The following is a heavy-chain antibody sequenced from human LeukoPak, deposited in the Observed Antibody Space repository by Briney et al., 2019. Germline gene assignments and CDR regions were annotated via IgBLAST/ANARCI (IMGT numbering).Heavy chain of an antibody. CDR1: GFPFSAYH. V-gene: IGHV3-48*02. J-gene: IGHJ4*02. Sequence: GGPLRLSCRASGFPFSAYHINWVRQAPGKGVEGVSYISTTGTTIHYADSVKGRFAISRDNAKSSLYLQMNSLRDEDTAVYYCARVWQDYSGVDYWGQGTLVTVSS. D-gene: IGHD2-21*01. CDR2: ISTTGTTI. CDR3: ARVWQDYSGVDY.